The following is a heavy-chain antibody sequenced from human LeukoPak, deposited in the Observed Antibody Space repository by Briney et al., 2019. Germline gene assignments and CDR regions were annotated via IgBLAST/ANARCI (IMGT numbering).Heavy chain of an antibody. J-gene: IGHJ6*04. D-gene: IGHD5-12*01. Sequence: GSLTLSCAAAGFTFSSNALSWVRQAPGKELEWVSAISGSGGSTYYADSVKGRFTISRDNSKNTLYLQMNSLRAEDTAVYYCAKRGVAYYYYYYGMDVWGKGTTVTVSS. CDR3: AKRGVAYYYYYYGMDV. V-gene: IGHV3-23*01. CDR2: ISGSGGST. CDR1: GFTFSSNA.